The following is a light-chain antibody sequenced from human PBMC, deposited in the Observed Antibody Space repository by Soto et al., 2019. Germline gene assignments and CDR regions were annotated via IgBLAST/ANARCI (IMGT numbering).Light chain of an antibody. CDR3: SSSITNNIVV. Sequence: QSALTQPASVSGSPGQSITISCTGTSSDVGDYNYVSWYQQHPGKAPKLIVYEVSHRLSGVSDRFSGSKSGHTASLTISGLPDDDEADYYCSSSITNNIVVFGGGTKLTVL. J-gene: IGLJ2*01. CDR2: EVS. CDR1: SSDVGDYNY. V-gene: IGLV2-14*01.